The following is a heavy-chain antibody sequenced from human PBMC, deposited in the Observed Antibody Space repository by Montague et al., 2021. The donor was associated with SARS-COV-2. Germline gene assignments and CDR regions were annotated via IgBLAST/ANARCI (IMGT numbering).Heavy chain of an antibody. CDR1: GYSFTSYW. D-gene: IGHD6-13*01. CDR2: IYPCDSDT. Sequence: QSGAEVKKPGESLTISCKGSGYSFTSYWIGWVCQMPGKGLEWMGIIYPCDSDTRYSPSIQGQLTISADKSISTAYLQWSSLKASVTAMYYCAIRRIAAAGLYYYYTMDVWGKGTTVTVSS. CDR3: AIRRIAAAGLYYYYTMDV. J-gene: IGHJ6*03. V-gene: IGHV5-51*03.